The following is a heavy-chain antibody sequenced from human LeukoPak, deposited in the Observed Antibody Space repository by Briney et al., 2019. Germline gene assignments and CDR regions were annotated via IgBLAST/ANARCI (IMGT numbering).Heavy chain of an antibody. CDR1: GYTFTGYY. CDR2: INPNSGGT. Sequence: VASVKVSCKASGYTFTGYYMHWVRQAPGQGLEWMGWINPNSGGTNYAQKFQGRVTMTRDTSISTAYMELSRLRSDDTAVYYCARDIGWYYYDSSGYYYWGQGTLVTASS. V-gene: IGHV1-2*02. J-gene: IGHJ4*02. D-gene: IGHD3-22*01. CDR3: ARDIGWYYYDSSGYYY.